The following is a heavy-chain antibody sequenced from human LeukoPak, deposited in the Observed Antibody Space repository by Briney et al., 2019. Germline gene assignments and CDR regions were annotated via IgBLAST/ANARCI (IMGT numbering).Heavy chain of an antibody. J-gene: IGHJ4*02. D-gene: IGHD3-22*01. CDR3: ARIHYYYDSSGYYSLFDY. Sequence: SETLSLTCTVSGGSISSYYWNWIRQPPGKGLEWIGNIYYSGSTYYNPSLKRRIAISIDTSKNQFSLRLSSVTAADTAVYYCARIHYYYDSSGYYSLFDYWGQGTLVTVSS. V-gene: IGHV4-59*08. CDR2: IYYSGST. CDR1: GGSISSYY.